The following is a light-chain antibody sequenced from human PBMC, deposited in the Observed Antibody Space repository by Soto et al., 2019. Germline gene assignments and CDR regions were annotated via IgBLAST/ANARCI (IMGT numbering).Light chain of an antibody. V-gene: IGKV1-5*03. CDR2: KAS. Sequence: DIQMTHSPSTLSGSVGDRVTITCRASQTISSWLAWYQQKPVKAPKLLIYKASTLKSGVPSRLSGSGSGTEFTLTISSLQPDDFATYYCQHYNSYAEAFGQGTKVDIK. CDR3: QHYNSYAEA. J-gene: IGKJ1*01. CDR1: QTISSW.